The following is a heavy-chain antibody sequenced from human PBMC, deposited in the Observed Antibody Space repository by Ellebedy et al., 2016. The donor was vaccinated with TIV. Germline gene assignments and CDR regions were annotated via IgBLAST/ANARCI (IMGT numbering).Heavy chain of an antibody. V-gene: IGHV4-59*01. CDR2: IYYSGST. CDR3: ARGGYGSGSYYSSN. CDR1: GGSISSYY. J-gene: IGHJ4*02. D-gene: IGHD3-10*01. Sequence: MPSETLSLTCTVPGGSISSYYWGWIRQPPGKGLEWIGYIYYSGSTNYNPSLKKRVTISVDTSKNQFSLKLSSVTAADTAVYYCARGGYGSGSYYSSNWGQGTLVTVSS.